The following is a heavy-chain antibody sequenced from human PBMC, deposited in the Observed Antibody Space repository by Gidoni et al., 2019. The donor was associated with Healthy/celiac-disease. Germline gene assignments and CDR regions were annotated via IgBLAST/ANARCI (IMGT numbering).Heavy chain of an antibody. CDR1: GYSISSGYY. V-gene: IGHV4-38-2*01. Sequence: QVQLQESGPGLVKPSETLSLTCAVSGYSISSGYYWGWIRQPPGKGLEWIGSIYHSGSTYYNPSLKSRVTIAVDTSKNQFSLKLSSVTAADTAVYYCGRWGWDFYGDPYYFDYGGQGTLVTVSS. D-gene: IGHD4-17*01. CDR2: IYHSGST. J-gene: IGHJ4*02. CDR3: GRWGWDFYGDPYYFDY.